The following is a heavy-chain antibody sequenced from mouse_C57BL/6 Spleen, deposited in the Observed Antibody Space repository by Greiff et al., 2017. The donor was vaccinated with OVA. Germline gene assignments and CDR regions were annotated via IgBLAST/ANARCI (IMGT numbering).Heavy chain of an antibody. J-gene: IGHJ1*03. CDR1: GFTFSDYY. Sequence: EVMLVESEGGLVQPGSSMKLSCTASGFTFSDYYMAWVRQVPEKGLEWVANINYDGSSTYYLESLKSRFIFSRDNAKNILYLQMSSLKSEDTATYYGARDYAWYFDVWGTGTTVTVSS. V-gene: IGHV5-16*01. CDR2: INYDGSST. D-gene: IGHD1-1*01. CDR3: ARDYAWYFDV.